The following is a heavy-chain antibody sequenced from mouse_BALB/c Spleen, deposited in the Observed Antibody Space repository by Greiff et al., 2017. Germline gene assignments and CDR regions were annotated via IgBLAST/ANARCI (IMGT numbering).Heavy chain of an antibody. D-gene: IGHD4-1*01. CDR3: ARSAPNFYYFDY. CDR2: INPSTGYT. J-gene: IGHJ2*01. V-gene: IGHV1-7*01. CDR1: GYTFTSYW. Sequence: QVQLKESGAELAKPGASVKMSCKASGYTFTSYWMHWVKQRPGQGLEWIGYINPSTGYTEYNQKFKDKATLTADKSSSTAYMQLSSLTSEDSAVYYCARSAPNFYYFDYWGQGTTLTVSS.